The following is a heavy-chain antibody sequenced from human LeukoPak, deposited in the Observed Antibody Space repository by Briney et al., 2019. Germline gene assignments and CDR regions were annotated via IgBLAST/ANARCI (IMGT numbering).Heavy chain of an antibody. D-gene: IGHD3-10*01. CDR1: GGTFNSYA. J-gene: IGHJ6*03. CDR3: ARDKRLLGHYYYMDV. Sequence: ASVKVSCKASGGTFNSYAISWVRQAPGQGLEWMGGIVPIFGTANYAQKFQGRVTITTDESKSTAYMELSSLRSEDTAVYYCARDKRLLGHYYYMDVWGKGTTVTVSS. V-gene: IGHV1-69*05. CDR2: IVPIFGTA.